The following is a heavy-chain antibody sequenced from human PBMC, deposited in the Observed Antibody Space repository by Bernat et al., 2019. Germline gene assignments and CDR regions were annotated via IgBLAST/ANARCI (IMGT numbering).Heavy chain of an antibody. CDR1: GFTFSSYA. Sequence: EVQLLESGGGLVQPGGSLRLSCAASGFTFSSYAMSWVRQAPGQGLEWVSAISGSGGSKYYTDSGKGRFTISRDNSKNKLYLQMNSLRAEDTAVYYCARAIMTPWSPFDIWGQGTMVTVSS. D-gene: IGHD3-16*01. J-gene: IGHJ3*02. CDR3: ARAIMTPWSPFDI. CDR2: ISGSGGSK. V-gene: IGHV3-23*01.